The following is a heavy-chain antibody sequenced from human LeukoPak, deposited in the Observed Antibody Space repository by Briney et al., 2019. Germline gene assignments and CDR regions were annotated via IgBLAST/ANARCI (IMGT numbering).Heavy chain of an antibody. CDR2: IWYDGSNK. CDR3: ARNQDYGVYNSVGAFDI. CDR1: GFTFRSYC. D-gene: IGHD4-17*01. J-gene: IGHJ3*02. Sequence: GSLRLSCAASGFTFRSYCMHWVRQAPGKGLEWVAVIWYDGSNKYYSDSVKGRFTISRDNSKNTMYLQMNSLRAEDTAVYYCARNQDYGVYNSVGAFDIWGQGTMVTVSS. V-gene: IGHV3-33*01.